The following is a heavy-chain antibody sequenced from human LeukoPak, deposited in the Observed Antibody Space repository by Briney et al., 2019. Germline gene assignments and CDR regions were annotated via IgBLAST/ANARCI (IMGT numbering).Heavy chain of an antibody. D-gene: IGHD3-22*01. Sequence: KTSETLSLTCTVSGGSISSYYWSWIRQPPGKGLEWIGYIYYSGSTNYNPSLKSRVTISVDTSKNQFSLKLSSVTAADTAVYYCARGEWLLRYYYYYYMDVWGKGTTVTVSS. CDR3: ARGEWLLRYYYYYYMDV. CDR2: IYYSGST. J-gene: IGHJ6*03. V-gene: IGHV4-59*01. CDR1: GGSISSYY.